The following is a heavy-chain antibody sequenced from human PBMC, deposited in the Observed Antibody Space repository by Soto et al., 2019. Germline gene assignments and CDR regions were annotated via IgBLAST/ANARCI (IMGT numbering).Heavy chain of an antibody. CDR3: ATSMGRGGNDY. J-gene: IGHJ4*02. D-gene: IGHD3-10*01. Sequence: EVQLVESGGGLVQPGGSLRLSCAASGFTFSDYWMSWVRQAPGKGLECVANIKRDGSEKYYVDPVKGRFTISRDNAKNSLYLQMNSLRDEDTAVYYCATSMGRGGNDYWGQGTLVTVSS. V-gene: IGHV3-7*05. CDR2: IKRDGSEK. CDR1: GFTFSDYW.